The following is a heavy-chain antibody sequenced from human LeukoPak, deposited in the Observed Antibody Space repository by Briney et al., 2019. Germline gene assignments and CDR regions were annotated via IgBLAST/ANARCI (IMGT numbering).Heavy chain of an antibody. CDR3: ARSYRRGAITMLRGVANRGAFDI. V-gene: IGHV3-23*01. D-gene: IGHD3-10*01. CDR2: ISGSGVST. CDR1: GFTFSSYA. Sequence: PGGSLRLSCAASGFTFSSYAMNWVRQAPGKGLEWVSVISGSGVSTYYADSVKGRFTISRDYSKNTLYLQMNSLKAADTAVYYCARSYRRGAITMLRGVANRGAFDIWGQGTMVTVSS. J-gene: IGHJ3*02.